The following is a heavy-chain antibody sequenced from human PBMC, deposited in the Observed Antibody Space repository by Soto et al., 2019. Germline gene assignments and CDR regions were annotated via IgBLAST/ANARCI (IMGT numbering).Heavy chain of an antibody. D-gene: IGHD3-22*01. Sequence: QVQLVQSGAEEKKPGASVKVSCKASGYTFTNYAMHWVRQAPGHRLEWMGWINGGNGNTKYSQKFQGRVTITRDTSASTAYMELSSLRSEDTAVYYCARSSGYYLIDDYWGQGTLVTVSS. CDR1: GYTFTNYA. V-gene: IGHV1-3*05. CDR2: INGGNGNT. J-gene: IGHJ4*02. CDR3: ARSSGYYLIDDY.